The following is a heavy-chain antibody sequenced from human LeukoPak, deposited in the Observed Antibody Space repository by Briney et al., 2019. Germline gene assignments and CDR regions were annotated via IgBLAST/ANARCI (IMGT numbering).Heavy chain of an antibody. D-gene: IGHD6-6*01. Sequence: PSETLSLTCTVSGGSISSYYWSWIRQPAGKGLEWIGRIYTSGSTNYNPSLKSRVTMSVDTSKNQFSLKLSSVTAADTAVYYCARGLRTQGTSYYFDYWGQGTLVTVSS. CDR2: IYTSGST. CDR1: GGSISSYY. V-gene: IGHV4-4*07. CDR3: ARGLRTQGTSYYFDY. J-gene: IGHJ4*02.